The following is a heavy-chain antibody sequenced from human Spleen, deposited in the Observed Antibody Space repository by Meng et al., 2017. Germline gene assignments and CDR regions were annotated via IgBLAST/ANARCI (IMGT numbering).Heavy chain of an antibody. CDR2: TYYRSKWYN. CDR3: VRVNSDWYGFDY. V-gene: IGHV6-1*01. D-gene: IGHD6-19*01. J-gene: IGHJ4*02. Sequence: QVQLQQSGPGLGKPSQTLPLSFAISVDSVSTHSAAWSWIRQAPSRGLEWLGRTYYRSKWYNDYAVSVKSRITINPDTSKNQFSLQVNSVTPEDTAVYYCVRVNSDWYGFDYWGQGALVTVSS. CDR1: VDSVSTHSAA.